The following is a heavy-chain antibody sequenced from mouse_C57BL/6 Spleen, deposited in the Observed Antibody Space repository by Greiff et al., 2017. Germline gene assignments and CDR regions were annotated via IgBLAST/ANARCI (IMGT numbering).Heavy chain of an antibody. V-gene: IGHV1-7*01. J-gene: IGHJ1*03. CDR3: ARITTVVDWYFDV. Sequence: VQLQQSGAELAKPGASVKLSCKASGYTFTSYWMHWVKQRPGQGLEWIGYINPSSGYTKYNQKFKDKATLTADKFSSTAYMQLSSLTYEDSAVYYCARITTVVDWYFDVWGTGTTVTVSS. CDR1: GYTFTSYW. D-gene: IGHD1-1*01. CDR2: INPSSGYT.